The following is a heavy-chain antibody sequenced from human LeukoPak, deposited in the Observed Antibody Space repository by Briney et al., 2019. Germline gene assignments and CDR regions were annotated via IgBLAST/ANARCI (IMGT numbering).Heavy chain of an antibody. CDR3: ARRATYYDFWSGYEYYFDY. Sequence: GASVNVSCKASGYTFTRYYMHWVRQAPGQGLEWMGIINPSGGSTSYAQKFQGRVTMTRDTSTSTVYMGLSSLRSEDTAVYYCARRATYYDFWSGYEYYFDYWGQGTLVTVSS. CDR2: INPSGGST. CDR1: GYTFTRYY. J-gene: IGHJ4*02. D-gene: IGHD3-3*01. V-gene: IGHV1-46*01.